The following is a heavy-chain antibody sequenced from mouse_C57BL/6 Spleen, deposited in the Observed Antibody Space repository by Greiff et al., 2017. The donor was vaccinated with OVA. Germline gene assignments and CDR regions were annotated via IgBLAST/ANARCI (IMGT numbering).Heavy chain of an antibody. J-gene: IGHJ2*01. D-gene: IGHD4-1*01. CDR2: ISYDGSN. V-gene: IGHV3-6*01. Sequence: EVQLVESGPGLVKPSQSLSLTCSVTGYSITSGYYWNWIRQFPGNKLEWMGYISYDGSNNYNPSLKNRISITRDTSKNQFFLKLNSVTTEDTATYYCAREGAWDWGQGTTLTVSS. CDR3: AREGAWD. CDR1: GYSITSGYY.